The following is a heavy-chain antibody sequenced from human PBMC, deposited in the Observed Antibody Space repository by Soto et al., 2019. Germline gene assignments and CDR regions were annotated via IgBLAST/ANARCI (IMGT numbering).Heavy chain of an antibody. V-gene: IGHV1-8*01. CDR2: MNPNSGKT. D-gene: IGHD3-10*01. CDR1: VYTFTSYD. CDR3: ARTPGVSDFDY. J-gene: IGHJ4*02. Sequence: ASVKVSCKASVYTFTSYDINRARQATGQGLEWMGWMNPNSGKTGYAQKFQGRVTMTRNTSISTAYMELSSLRSEDTAVYYCARTPGVSDFDYWGQGTLVTVSS.